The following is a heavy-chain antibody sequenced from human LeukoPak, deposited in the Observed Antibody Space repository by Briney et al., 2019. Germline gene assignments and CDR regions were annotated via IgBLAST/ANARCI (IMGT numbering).Heavy chain of an antibody. CDR1: GGSISNYY. D-gene: IGHD3-22*01. CDR2: IYYSGST. J-gene: IGHJ3*02. V-gene: IGHV4-59*01. Sequence: SETLSLTCSISGGSISNYYWSWIRQPPGKGLEWIGYIYYSGSTNYNPSLKSRVTISVDTSKNQFSLKLSSVTAADTAVYYCARDTTLVAFDIWGQGTMVTVSS. CDR3: ARDTTLVAFDI.